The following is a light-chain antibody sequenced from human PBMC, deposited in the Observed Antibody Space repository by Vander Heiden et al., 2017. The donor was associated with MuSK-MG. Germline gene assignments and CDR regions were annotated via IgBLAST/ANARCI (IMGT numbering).Light chain of an antibody. CDR1: SSDVGGYKF. V-gene: IGLV2-14*01. Sequence: ALPHPASLSGPLGRSITISCTGTSSDVGGYKFVSWYQQHAGKAPNLIIYEVSNRPSGVSNRFSGSKSGNTASLTISGLQAEDEADYYCSSYTSSRTLAFGGGTKLTVL. J-gene: IGLJ3*02. CDR2: EVS. CDR3: SSYTSSRTLA.